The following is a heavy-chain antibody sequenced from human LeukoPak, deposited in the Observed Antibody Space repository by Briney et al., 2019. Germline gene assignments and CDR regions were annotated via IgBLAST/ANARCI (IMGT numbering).Heavy chain of an antibody. CDR1: GFTFSSYR. D-gene: IGHD2-21*01. CDR3: AGGYCGGDCYSFAFDI. Sequence: GGSLRLSCAASGFTFSSYRMNWVRQAPGKGLEWVSAISGSGGSTYYADSVKGRFTIPRDNSKNTLYLQMNSLRAEDTAVYYCAGGYCGGDCYSFAFDIWGQGTMVTVSS. J-gene: IGHJ3*02. V-gene: IGHV3-23*01. CDR2: ISGSGGST.